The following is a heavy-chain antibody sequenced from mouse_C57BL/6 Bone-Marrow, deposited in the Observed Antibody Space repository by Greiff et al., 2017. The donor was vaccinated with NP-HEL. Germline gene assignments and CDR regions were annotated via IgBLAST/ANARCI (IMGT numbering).Heavy chain of an antibody. V-gene: IGHV1-4*01. D-gene: IGHD1-1*01. CDR3: ARGGVYYYGSDYFDY. Sequence: QVQLQQSGAELARPGASVKMSCKASGYTFTSYTMHWVKQRPGQGLEWIGYINPSSGYTKYNQKFKDKATLTADKSSSTAYMQLSSLTSEDSAVYYCARGGVYYYGSDYFDYWGQGTTLTVSS. CDR2: INPSSGYT. CDR1: GYTFTSYT. J-gene: IGHJ2*01.